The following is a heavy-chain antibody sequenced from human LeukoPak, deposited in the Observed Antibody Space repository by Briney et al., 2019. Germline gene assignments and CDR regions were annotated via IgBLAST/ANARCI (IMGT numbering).Heavy chain of an antibody. CDR2: IYDSGSI. V-gene: IGHV4-59*01. Sequence: SEPLSLTGTACGSSISNYYWCWIRQPPRKVLEWIGYIYDSGSINYNPSLKSRVTISVDTSKNQFSLKLSSVTAADTAVYYCARASGTMVRGSPFDYWGQGTLVTVSS. CDR1: GSSISNYY. CDR3: ARASGTMVRGSPFDY. J-gene: IGHJ4*02. D-gene: IGHD3-10*01.